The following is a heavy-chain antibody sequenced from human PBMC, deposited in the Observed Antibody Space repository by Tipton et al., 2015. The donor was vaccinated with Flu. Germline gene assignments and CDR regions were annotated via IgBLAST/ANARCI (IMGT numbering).Heavy chain of an antibody. CDR2: IRSDETTE. D-gene: IGHD1-26*01. J-gene: IGHJ4*02. CDR3: AKSGGFDS. CDR1: GFTFRTNG. V-gene: IGHV3-30*02. Sequence: SLRLSCAASGFTFRTNGMHWVRQAPGKGLEWVAHIRSDETTEYADSVKGRFTISRDNSEDMLYLQMNSLRTEDTAVFYCAKSGGFDSWNQGALVIVSS.